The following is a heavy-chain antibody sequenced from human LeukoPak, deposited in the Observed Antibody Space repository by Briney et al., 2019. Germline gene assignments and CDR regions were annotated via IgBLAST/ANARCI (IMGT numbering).Heavy chain of an antibody. CDR1: GFTLISFW. D-gene: IGHD5-24*01. J-gene: IGHJ4*02. Sequence: AGSLRLSCAAAGFTLISFWMSWVRPAPGKGLQWVGNIKEDAREKYYAHSVKGRFTISRDNAKNSLYLQMNSLRAEDTAVYYCARDIGYNTFDYWGQGTLVTVSS. CDR3: ARDIGYNTFDY. CDR2: IKEDAREK. V-gene: IGHV3-7*05.